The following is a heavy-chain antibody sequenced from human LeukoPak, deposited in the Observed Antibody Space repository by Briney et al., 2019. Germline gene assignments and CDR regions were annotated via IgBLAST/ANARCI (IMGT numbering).Heavy chain of an antibody. D-gene: IGHD1-1*01. V-gene: IGHV4-59*08. CDR1: GGSISSYY. CDR3: ARHGTSSDFYYAVDV. Sequence: PSETLSLTCTVSGGSISSYYWSWIRQSPGKGLEWIGNIHYRGSTNYNPSLKSRVTISLDTSKNQFSLRLGSVTAADTAVYYCARHGTSSDFYYAVDVWGQGATVTVSS. CDR2: IHYRGST. J-gene: IGHJ6*02.